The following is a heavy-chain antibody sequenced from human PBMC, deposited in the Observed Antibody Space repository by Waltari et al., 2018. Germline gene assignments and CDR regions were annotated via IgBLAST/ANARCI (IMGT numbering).Heavy chain of an antibody. CDR2: ITATGVTT. D-gene: IGHD2-2*01. Sequence: EVQLEESGGGLGQPGGSLRLSGGAYGFTFNSFTMNWVRQAPGKGLEWIAYITATGVTTYYADSVRGRFTISRDNDKSSVFLQMDSLRLEDTAVYYCVRNWVQAGRAFDYWGQGTLVTVSS. CDR1: GFTFNSFT. CDR3: VRNWVQAGRAFDY. J-gene: IGHJ4*02. V-gene: IGHV3-48*04.